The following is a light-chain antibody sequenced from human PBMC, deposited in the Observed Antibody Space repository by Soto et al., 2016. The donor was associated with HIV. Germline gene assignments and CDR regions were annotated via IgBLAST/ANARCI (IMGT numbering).Light chain of an antibody. CDR2: GAS. Sequence: IQMTQSPSSLSPSVGDRVTITCRASQSISTYLNWYQQKPGKAPNLLIYGASTLQSGVPSRFSGSGSGTDFTLTISSLRPEDFATYSCQQSYSTPYTFGQETKLEIK. V-gene: IGKV1-39*01. CDR1: QSISTY. J-gene: IGKJ2*01. CDR3: QQSYSTPYT.